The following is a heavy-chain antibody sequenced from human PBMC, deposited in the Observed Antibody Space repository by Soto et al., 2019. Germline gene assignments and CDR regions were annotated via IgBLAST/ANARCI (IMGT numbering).Heavy chain of an antibody. J-gene: IGHJ4*02. V-gene: IGHV3-48*03. D-gene: IGHD2-8*01. CDR1: GFTFSSHE. CDR3: ARGGVY. CDR2: ISSSGTTI. Sequence: LXSSFAASGFTFSSHEMNWIRQAPGKGLEWVSYISSSGTTIYYADSVKGRFAISRDNAKNSLFLQMNSLRAEDTALYYCARGGVYWGQGTLVTVSS.